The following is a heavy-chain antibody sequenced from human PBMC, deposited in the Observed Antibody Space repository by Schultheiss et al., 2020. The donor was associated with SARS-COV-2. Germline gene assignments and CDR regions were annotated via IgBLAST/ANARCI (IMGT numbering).Heavy chain of an antibody. V-gene: IGHV3-48*03. CDR2: ISSSGSTI. J-gene: IGHJ5*02. CDR3: ARGGARYCSSTSCYRWFDP. D-gene: IGHD2-2*01. CDR1: GFTFSSYE. Sequence: GESLKISCAASGFTFSSYEMNWVRQAPGKGLEWVSYISSSGSTIYYADSVKGRFTISRDNAKNSLYLQMNSLRAEDTAVYYCARGGARYCSSTSCYRWFDPWGQGTLVTVSS.